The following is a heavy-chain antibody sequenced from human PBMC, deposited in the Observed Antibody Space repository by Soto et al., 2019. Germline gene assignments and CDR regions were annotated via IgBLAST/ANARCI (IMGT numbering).Heavy chain of an antibody. CDR1: GFTFSTYG. CDR2: ISYDGDNK. CDR3: AKDSGRGSADYYFDY. D-gene: IGHD3-10*01. V-gene: IGHV3-30*18. Sequence: HLGGSLRLSCAASGFTFSTYGMHWVRQAPGKGLERVAVISYDGDNKYHADSVKGRFTISRDNSKNTLYLQMNSLRAEDTAVYYCAKDSGRGSADYYFDYWGQGTLVTVSS. J-gene: IGHJ4*02.